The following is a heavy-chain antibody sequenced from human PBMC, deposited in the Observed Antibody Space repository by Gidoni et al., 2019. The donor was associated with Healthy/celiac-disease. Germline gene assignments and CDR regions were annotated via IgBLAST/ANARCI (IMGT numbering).Heavy chain of an antibody. CDR1: GYSLPSYW. J-gene: IGHJ5*02. Sequence: EVQLVPSGAAVKKPGESLKISCKGSGYSLPSYWIGWLRQMPGKGLEWMGIIYPGDSETRYSPSFQGQVTISADKSISTAYRQWSSLKASDTAMYYCARRGTVTTKENWFDPWGQGTLVTVSS. CDR3: ARRGTVTTKENWFDP. D-gene: IGHD4-4*01. V-gene: IGHV5-51*01. CDR2: IYPGDSET.